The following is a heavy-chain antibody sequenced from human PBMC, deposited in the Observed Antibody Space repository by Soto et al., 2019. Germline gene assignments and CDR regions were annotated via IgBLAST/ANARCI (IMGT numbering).Heavy chain of an antibody. CDR1: GFTFSSYG. CDR2: IWYDGSNK. D-gene: IGHD1-7*01. CDR3: AKGELELPSYGMDV. Sequence: QVQLVESGGGVVQPGRSLRLSCAASGFTFSSYGMHWVRQAPGKGLEWVAVIWYDGSNKYYADSVKGRFTISRDNSKNTLYLQMHSLRAEDTAVYYCAKGELELPSYGMDVWGQGTTVTVSS. V-gene: IGHV3-33*06. J-gene: IGHJ6*02.